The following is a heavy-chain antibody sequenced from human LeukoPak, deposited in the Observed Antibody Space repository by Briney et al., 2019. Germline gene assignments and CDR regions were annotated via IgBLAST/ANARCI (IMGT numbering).Heavy chain of an antibody. CDR1: GFTFSSYG. CDR2: IWYDGSNK. V-gene: IGHV3-33*01. D-gene: IGHD3-22*01. CDR3: ARDSTRYDSSGYYPY. Sequence: GGSLRLSCAASGFTFSSYGMHWVRQAPGKGLEWVAVIWYDGSNKYYADSVKGRFTISRDNSKNTLYLQMNSLRAEDTAVYYCARDSTRYDSSGYYPYWGQGTLVTVSS. J-gene: IGHJ4*02.